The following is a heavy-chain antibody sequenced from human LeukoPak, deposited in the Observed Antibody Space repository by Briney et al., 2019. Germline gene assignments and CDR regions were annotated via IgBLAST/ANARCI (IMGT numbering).Heavy chain of an antibody. Sequence: GSLRLSCAASGFTFSSYAMSWVRQAPGKGLEWVSAISGSGGSTYYADSVKGRFTISRDNSKNTLYLQMNSLRAEDTAVYYCAKVFDGDPTFDYWGQGTLVTVSS. V-gene: IGHV3-23*01. CDR3: AKVFDGDPTFDY. D-gene: IGHD4-17*01. CDR2: ISGSGGST. CDR1: GFTFSSYA. J-gene: IGHJ4*02.